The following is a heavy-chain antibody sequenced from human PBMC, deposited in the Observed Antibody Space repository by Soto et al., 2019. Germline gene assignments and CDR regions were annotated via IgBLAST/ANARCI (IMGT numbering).Heavy chain of an antibody. J-gene: IGHJ5*02. Sequence: PGGSLRLSCSVSGVTFSMFSMHWVRQAPGKGLEYVSGISSNGDSTYYADSVKGRCTISRDNSKNTLYLQMSSLRAVDTAVYYCVHPRSTVQIPPTWGQGTLVTVS. CDR2: ISSNGDST. V-gene: IGHV3-64D*06. CDR3: VHPRSTVQIPPT. D-gene: IGHD4-17*01. CDR1: GVTFSMFS.